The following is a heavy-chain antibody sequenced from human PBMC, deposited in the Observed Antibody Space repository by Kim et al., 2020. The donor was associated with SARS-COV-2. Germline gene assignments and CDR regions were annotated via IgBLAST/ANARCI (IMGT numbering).Heavy chain of an antibody. CDR2: FDPEDGET. J-gene: IGHJ6*02. V-gene: IGHV1-24*01. CDR1: GYTLTELS. CDR3: ATQGKLLNALTPQNYYYYGMDV. Sequence: ASVKVSCKVSGYTLTELSMHWVRQAPGKGLEWMGGFDPEDGETIYAQKFQGRVTMTEDTSTDTAYMELSSLRSEDTAVYYCATQGKLLNALTPQNYYYYGMDVWGQGTTVTVSS. D-gene: IGHD3-10*01.